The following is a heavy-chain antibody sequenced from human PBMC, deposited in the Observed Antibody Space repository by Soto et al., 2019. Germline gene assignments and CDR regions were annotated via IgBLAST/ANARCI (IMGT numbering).Heavy chain of an antibody. J-gene: IGHJ6*02. D-gene: IGHD2-15*01. Sequence: QVQLQESGPGLVKPSQPLSLTCTVSGGSISSGSFYWTWIRQHPGKGLEFIGYIYYSGDTYCNPSLGSRVIISLDTSKNQFALRLNSVTAADTAVYYCAREWSGGRRDGNPDKYYGMDVWGQGTKVTVSS. CDR1: GGSISSGSFY. CDR3: AREWSGGRRDGNPDKYYGMDV. CDR2: IYYSGDT. V-gene: IGHV4-31*03.